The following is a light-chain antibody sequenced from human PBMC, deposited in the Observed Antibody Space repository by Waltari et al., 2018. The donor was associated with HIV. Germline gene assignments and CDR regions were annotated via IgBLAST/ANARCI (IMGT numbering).Light chain of an antibody. CDR1: SLRSYY. V-gene: IGLV3-19*01. CDR2: ALR. CDR3: NSRDSSGNHLI. J-gene: IGLJ2*01. Sequence: SSELTQDPAVSVALGQTVTITCQGDSLRSYYASWYQQRPGQAPLLVIFALRSRPSGIPDRCSGSSSGNTDALTITGAQAEDEADYYCNSRDSSGNHLIFGGGTKLTVL.